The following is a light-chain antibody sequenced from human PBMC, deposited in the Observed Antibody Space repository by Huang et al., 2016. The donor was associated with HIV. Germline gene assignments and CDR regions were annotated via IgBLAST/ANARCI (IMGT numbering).Light chain of an antibody. J-gene: IGKJ4*01. CDR1: QSVLYSSNNKNY. V-gene: IGKV4-1*01. CDR3: QQYYSTPLT. Sequence: DIVMTQSPDSLAVSLGERATINCKSGQSVLYSSNNKNYVAWYQQKPGQPPKLRIYWASTRESGVPDRFSGSGSGTDFTRTISSLQAEDVAVYYCQQYYSTPLTFGGGTKVEIK. CDR2: WAS.